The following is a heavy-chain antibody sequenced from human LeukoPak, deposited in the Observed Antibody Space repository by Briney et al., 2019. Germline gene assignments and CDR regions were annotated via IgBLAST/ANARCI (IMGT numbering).Heavy chain of an antibody. J-gene: IGHJ4*02. Sequence: ASVTVSCKASGYTFTSYSIHWVRQAPGQGLKWLGIINPSGGSTTYAQKFQGRVTMTRDTSTSTVYMELSSLRSEDTAVYYCARSRSGTYLLAYWGQGTLVTVSS. D-gene: IGHD1-26*01. CDR2: INPSGGST. CDR3: ARSRSGTYLLAY. CDR1: GYTFTSYS. V-gene: IGHV1-46*01.